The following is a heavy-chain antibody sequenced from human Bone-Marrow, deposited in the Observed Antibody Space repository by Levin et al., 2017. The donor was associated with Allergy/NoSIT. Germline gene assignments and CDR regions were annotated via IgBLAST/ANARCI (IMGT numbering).Heavy chain of an antibody. CDR3: AHIEDYYDSSAPGVPLGPYFDY. CDR2: IYWNDDK. V-gene: IGHV2-5*01. Sequence: SGPTLVKPTQTLTLTCTFSGFSLSTSGVGVGWIRQPPGKALEWLALIYWNDDKRYSPSLKSRLTITKDTSKNQVVLTMTNMDPVDTATYYCAHIEDYYDSSAPGVPLGPYFDYWGQGTLVTVSS. CDR1: GFSLSTSGVG. D-gene: IGHD3-22*01. J-gene: IGHJ4*02.